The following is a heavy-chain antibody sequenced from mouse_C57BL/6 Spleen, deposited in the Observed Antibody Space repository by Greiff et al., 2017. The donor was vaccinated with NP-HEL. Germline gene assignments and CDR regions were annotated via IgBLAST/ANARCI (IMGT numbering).Heavy chain of an antibody. CDR1: GFSLSTFGMG. CDR2: IWWDDDK. V-gene: IGHV8-8*01. D-gene: IGHD1-1*01. J-gene: IGHJ2*01. Sequence: QVTLKECGPGILQPSQTLSLTCSFSGFSLSTFGMGVGWIRQPSGKGLEWLAHIWWDDDKYYNPALKSRLTISKDTSKNQVFLKIANVDTADTATYYCARIAEGGSSYGYFDYWGQGTTLTVSS. CDR3: ARIAEGGSSYGYFDY.